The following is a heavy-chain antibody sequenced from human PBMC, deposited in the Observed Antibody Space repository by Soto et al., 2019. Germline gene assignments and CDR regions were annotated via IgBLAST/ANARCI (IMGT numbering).Heavy chain of an antibody. Sequence: QVQLEESGPGLVMPSGTLSLTCAVSGASISGSDWWNWVRQPPGKGLEWIGEISHSGTTIYNPSLESRVTMAVDESKNHFSLKLTSVTAADTAVYFCARDFKAPNDAWAFDYWGQGALVTVSS. J-gene: IGHJ4*02. CDR2: ISHSGTT. V-gene: IGHV4-4*02. CDR3: ARDFKAPNDAWAFDY. CDR1: GASISGSDW. D-gene: IGHD1-1*01.